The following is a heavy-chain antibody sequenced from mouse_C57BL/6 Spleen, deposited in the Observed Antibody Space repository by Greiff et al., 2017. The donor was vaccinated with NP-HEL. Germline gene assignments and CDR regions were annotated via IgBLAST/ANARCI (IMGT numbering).Heavy chain of an antibody. CDR2: IYPSDSET. Sequence: QVQLQQPGAELVRPGSSVKLSCKASGYTFTSYWMDWVKQRPGQGLEWIGNIYPSDSETHYNQKFKDKATLTVDKSSSTAYMQLSSLTSEDSAVYYCARDYYAVDYWGQGTSVTVSS. V-gene: IGHV1-61*01. CDR1: GYTFTSYW. CDR3: ARDYYAVDY. J-gene: IGHJ4*01.